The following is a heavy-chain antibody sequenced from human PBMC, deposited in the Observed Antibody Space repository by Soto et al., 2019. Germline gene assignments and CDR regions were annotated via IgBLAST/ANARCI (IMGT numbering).Heavy chain of an antibody. CDR1: GGSLTSGDYY. CDR3: AAGPPPEQHFGY. CDR2: IYYSGST. D-gene: IGHD1-26*01. V-gene: IGHV4-30-4*01. J-gene: IGHJ4*02. Sequence: PSETLSLTCTVSGGSLTSGDYYWGWIRQPPGKGLEWIGYIYYSGSTYYNPSLKSRITMSADTSKNQLSLNLSSVTAADTAMYYCAAGPPPEQHFGYWGQGTLVTVSS.